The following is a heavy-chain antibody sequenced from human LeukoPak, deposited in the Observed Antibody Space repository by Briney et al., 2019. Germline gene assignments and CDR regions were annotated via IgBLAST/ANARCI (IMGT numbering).Heavy chain of an antibody. Sequence: GGSLRLSCAASGFTFSSYGMSWVRQAPGKGLEWVSAISGSGGSTYYAGSVKGRFTISRDNSKNTLYLQMNSLRADDTAVYYCAKRRGLELTYYYHMDVWGKGTTVTVSS. V-gene: IGHV3-23*01. CDR2: ISGSGGST. CDR3: AKRRGLELTYYYHMDV. CDR1: GFTFSSYG. D-gene: IGHD1-7*01. J-gene: IGHJ6*03.